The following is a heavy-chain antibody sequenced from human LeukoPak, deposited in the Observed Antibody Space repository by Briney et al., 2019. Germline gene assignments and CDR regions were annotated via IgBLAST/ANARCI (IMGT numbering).Heavy chain of an antibody. CDR3: ASASAGFGD. CDR2: IYSSGLT. V-gene: IGHV4-39*01. CDR1: GGSITNTNYY. Sequence: SETLSLTCTVSGGSITNTNYYWAWIRQSPGKGQEWIGSIYSSGLTYSHPSLKSRITISLDTSKNQFSLILTSVTAADTATYYCASASAGFGDWGQGTLVTVSS. D-gene: IGHD3-10*01. J-gene: IGHJ4*02.